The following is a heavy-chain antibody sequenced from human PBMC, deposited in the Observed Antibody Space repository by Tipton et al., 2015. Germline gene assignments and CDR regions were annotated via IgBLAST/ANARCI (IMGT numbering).Heavy chain of an antibody. J-gene: IGHJ2*01. CDR3: ARWAAYFDL. D-gene: IGHD2-15*01. Sequence: QLVQSGAEVKKPGASVKVSCKASGYTFTDYGITWVRQAPGQGLEWMGWISVYNGNTNYAEKFRGRVTLTSDTSTSTAYMELRSLRSDDTAVYYCARWAAYFDLWGRGTLVTVSS. CDR1: GYTFTDYG. CDR2: ISVYNGNT. V-gene: IGHV1-18*01.